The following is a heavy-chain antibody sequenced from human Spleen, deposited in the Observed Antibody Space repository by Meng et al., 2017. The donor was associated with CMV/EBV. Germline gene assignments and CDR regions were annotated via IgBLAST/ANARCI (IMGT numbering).Heavy chain of an antibody. CDR2: ISSSGSTI. D-gene: IGHD6-13*01. Sequence: GGSLRLSCAASGFTFSSYEMNWVRQAPGKGLEWVSYISSSGSTIYYADSVKGRFTISRDNAKNSLYLQMNSLRAEDTAVYYCAREYPQLAYFDYWGQGTLVTVSS. CDR3: AREYPQLAYFDY. V-gene: IGHV3-48*03. CDR1: GFTFSSYE. J-gene: IGHJ4*02.